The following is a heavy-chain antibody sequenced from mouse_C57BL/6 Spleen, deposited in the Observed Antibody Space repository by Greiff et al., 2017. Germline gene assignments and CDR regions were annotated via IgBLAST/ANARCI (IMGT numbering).Heavy chain of an antibody. CDR2: ISSGGDYI. V-gene: IGHV5-9-1*02. Sequence: EVQLLESGEGLVKPGGSLKLSCAASGFTFSSYAMSWVRQTPEQSLEWVAYISSGGDYIYYADTVKGRFTISRDNARNTLYLQMSSLKSEDTAMYYCTRDRIYDGYYGFAYWGQGTLVTVSA. CDR3: TRDRIYDGYYGFAY. J-gene: IGHJ3*01. D-gene: IGHD2-3*01. CDR1: GFTFSSYA.